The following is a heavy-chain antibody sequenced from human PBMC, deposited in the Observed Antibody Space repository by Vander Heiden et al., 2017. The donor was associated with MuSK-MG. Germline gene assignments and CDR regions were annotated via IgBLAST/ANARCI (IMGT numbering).Heavy chain of an antibody. D-gene: IGHD2-21*01. CDR3: AKASPSKGGGGRAPFDY. CDR2: ISGSGGST. J-gene: IGHJ4*02. Sequence: EVQLLESGGGLVQPGGSLRLSCAASGFTFSSYAMSWVRQAPGKGLEWVSAISGSGGSTYYADSVKGRFTISRDKSKNTLYLQMNSLRAEDTAVYYCAKASPSKGGGGRAPFDYWGQGTLVTVSS. V-gene: IGHV3-23*01. CDR1: GFTFSSYA.